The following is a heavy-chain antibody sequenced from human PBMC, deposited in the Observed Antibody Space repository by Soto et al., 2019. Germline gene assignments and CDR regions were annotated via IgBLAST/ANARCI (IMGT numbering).Heavy chain of an antibody. CDR1: GFTFSSYG. V-gene: IGHV3-30*18. J-gene: IGHJ6*02. Sequence: PVGSLRLSCAASGFTFSSYGMHWVRQAPGKGLEWVAVISYDGSNKYYADSVKGRFTISRDNSKNTLYLQMNSLRAEDTAVYYCAKDLSVVVPAAKDYYYYGMDVWGQGTTVTVSS. CDR3: AKDLSVVVPAAKDYYYYGMDV. CDR2: ISYDGSNK. D-gene: IGHD2-2*01.